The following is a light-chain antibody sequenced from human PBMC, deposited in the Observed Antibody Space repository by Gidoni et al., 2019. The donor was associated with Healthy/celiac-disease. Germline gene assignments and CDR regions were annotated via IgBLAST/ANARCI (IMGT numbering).Light chain of an antibody. Sequence: DIHLTQSPSTLSASAGDRLTITSRASQSIGTWLAWYQQKTGKAPKVLIYKASSLESGVPSRFSGSGSGTEFTLTISSLQPDDFATYYCQQNNNIPWTFGRGTKVEIK. J-gene: IGKJ1*01. CDR3: QQNNNIPWT. CDR2: KAS. V-gene: IGKV1-5*03. CDR1: QSIGTW.